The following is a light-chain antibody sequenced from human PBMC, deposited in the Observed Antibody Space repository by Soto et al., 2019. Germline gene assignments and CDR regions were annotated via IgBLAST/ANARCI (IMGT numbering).Light chain of an antibody. V-gene: IGKV3-15*01. Sequence: EIVMTQSPATLSVSLGDRATLSCRASQSVGSYLAWYQQKPGQAPRLLIYGASTRATGISARFSGSGSETDFTLTISSLQSEDFAVYYCQQYDSWPPSYTFGQGTKLEIK. CDR2: GAS. J-gene: IGKJ2*01. CDR3: QQYDSWPPSYT. CDR1: QSVGSY.